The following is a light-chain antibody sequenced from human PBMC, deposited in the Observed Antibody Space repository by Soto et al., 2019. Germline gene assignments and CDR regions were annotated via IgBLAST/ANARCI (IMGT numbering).Light chain of an antibody. CDR3: QQLNNYPRT. CDR1: QGIGND. V-gene: IGKV1-17*01. CDR2: ATS. J-gene: IGKJ1*01. Sequence: DIQMTQSPSSLSASVGDRVTITCRASQGIGNDLGWYQQKPGKAPKRLIYATSSLQSGVPSRFSGSGSGTEFTLTISSLQPEDFATYYCQQLNNYPRTFGQGTKVDIK.